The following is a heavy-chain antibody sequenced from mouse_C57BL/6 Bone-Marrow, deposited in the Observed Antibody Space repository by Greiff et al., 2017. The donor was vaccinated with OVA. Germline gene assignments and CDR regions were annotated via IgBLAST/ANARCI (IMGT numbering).Heavy chain of an antibody. CDR3: ARSGITTVEGDFAMDY. D-gene: IGHD1-1*01. J-gene: IGHJ4*01. CDR1: GYTFTSYW. CDR2: IYPGSGRT. V-gene: IGHV1-55*01. Sequence: QVQLQQPGAELAKPGASVKMSCKASGYTFTSYWITWVKQRPGQGLEWIGDIYPGSGRTNYNEKFKSKATLTVDTSSSTAYMQLSSLTSEDSAVYYGARSGITTVEGDFAMDYWGQGTPVTVSS.